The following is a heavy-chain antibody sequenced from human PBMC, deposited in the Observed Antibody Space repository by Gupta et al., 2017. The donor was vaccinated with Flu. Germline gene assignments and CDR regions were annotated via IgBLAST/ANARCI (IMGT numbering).Heavy chain of an antibody. V-gene: IGHV3-53*01. D-gene: IGHD3-10*01. CDR2: LYSDGTT. CDR3: AGCIHKSDGSYYNY. J-gene: IGHJ4*01. CDR1: VTTNS. Sequence: VTTNSMTWAPQAPGKGLVCVYMLYSDGTTNHTDSVKGRCTISRDTSNNASVVEMATLIVEATAMYYCAGCIHKSDGSYYNYWGHGSLVTVSS.